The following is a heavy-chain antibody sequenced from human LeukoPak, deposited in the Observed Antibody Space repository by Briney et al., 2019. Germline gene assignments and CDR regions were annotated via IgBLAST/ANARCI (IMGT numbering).Heavy chain of an antibody. CDR1: GGSISSSSYY. Sequence: SETLSLTCTVSGGSISSSSYYWGWIRQPPGKGLEWIGSIYYSGSTYYNPSLKSRVTISVDTSKNQFSLKLSSVTAADTAVYYWARHLGVIEDYWGQGTLVTASS. D-gene: IGHD2-8*01. V-gene: IGHV4-39*01. CDR2: IYYSGST. J-gene: IGHJ4*02. CDR3: ARHLGVIEDY.